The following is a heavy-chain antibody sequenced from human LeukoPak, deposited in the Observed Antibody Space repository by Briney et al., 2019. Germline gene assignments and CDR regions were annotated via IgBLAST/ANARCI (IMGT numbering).Heavy chain of an antibody. Sequence: PGGSLRLSCAASGFTFSSYGMHWVRQAPGKGLEWVAVISYDGSNKYYADSVKGRFTISRDNSKNTLYLQMNSLRAEDTAVYYCAKDHSSWSEIPRGLDYWGQGTLVTVSS. CDR2: ISYDGSNK. D-gene: IGHD6-13*01. CDR3: AKDHSSWSEIPRGLDY. CDR1: GFTFSSYG. J-gene: IGHJ4*02. V-gene: IGHV3-30*18.